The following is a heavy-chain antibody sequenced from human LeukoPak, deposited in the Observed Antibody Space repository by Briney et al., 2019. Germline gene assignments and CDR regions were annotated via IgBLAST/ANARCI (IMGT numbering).Heavy chain of an antibody. J-gene: IGHJ4*02. V-gene: IGHV3-23*01. CDR1: GSTFSSYA. CDR3: AKGRYDSSGYLKMYYFDY. Sequence: PGGSLRLSCAASGSTFSSYAMSWVRQAPGKGLEWVSAISGSGGSTYYADSVKGRFTISRDNSKNTLYLQMNSLRAEDTAVYYCAKGRYDSSGYLKMYYFDYWGQGTLVTVSS. D-gene: IGHD3-22*01. CDR2: ISGSGGST.